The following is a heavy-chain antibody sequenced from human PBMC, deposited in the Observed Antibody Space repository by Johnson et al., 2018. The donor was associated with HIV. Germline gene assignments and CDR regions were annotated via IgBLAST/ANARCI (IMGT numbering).Heavy chain of an antibody. CDR2: SSYDDSNK. V-gene: IGHV3-30*04. D-gene: IGHD4-23*01. CDR3: ANLGDYGGNNGFDI. CDR1: DFTFSNYA. Sequence: VQLMESGGGVVQPGRSLRIYCAVSDFTFSNYAMHWVRLAPGKGLQWVGVSSYDDSNKYYAESVKGRFTISRDNSKNTLYLQMNSLRTEDTAVYYCANLGDYGGNNGFDIWGQWTMVTVSS. J-gene: IGHJ3*02.